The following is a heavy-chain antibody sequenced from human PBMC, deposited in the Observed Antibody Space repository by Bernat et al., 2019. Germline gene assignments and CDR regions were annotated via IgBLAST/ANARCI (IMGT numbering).Heavy chain of an antibody. CDR2: IYHSGST. CDR3: ASRGCSSTSCYRYYYMDV. CDR1: GGSISSSNW. J-gene: IGHJ6*03. V-gene: IGHV4-4*02. Sequence: QLQLQESGSGLVKPSQTLSLTCAVSGGSISSSNWWSWVRQPPGKGLEWIGEIYHSGSTNYNPSLKSRVTISVDKSKNQFSLKLSSVTAADTAVYYCASRGCSSTSCYRYYYMDVWGKGTTVTVSS. D-gene: IGHD2-2*02.